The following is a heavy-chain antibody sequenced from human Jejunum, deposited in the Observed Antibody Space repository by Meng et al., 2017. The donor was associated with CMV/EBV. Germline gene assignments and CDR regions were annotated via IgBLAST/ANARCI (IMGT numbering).Heavy chain of an antibody. J-gene: IGHJ4*02. D-gene: IGHD3-3*01. V-gene: IGHV3-23*01. CDR2: VSNSGAGT. CDR1: WFTFSTYA. Sequence: GQGLESGGWCVTAGGSVCLSCSAAWFTFSTYAMGWGRRAPGKGLEWVITVSNSGAGTYSADSVKGRFTISGDNSKNTLYLQMNSLRAEGTAVYYCAKLFGMAVWCFDYWGQGTLVTVSS. CDR3: AKLFGMAVWCFDY.